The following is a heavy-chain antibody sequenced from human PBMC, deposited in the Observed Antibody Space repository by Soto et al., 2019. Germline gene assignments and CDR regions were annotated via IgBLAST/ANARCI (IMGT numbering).Heavy chain of an antibody. CDR1: GGTFSSYA. CDR2: IDPIFGTA. V-gene: IGHV1-69*06. CDR3: ATGAWYFDL. Sequence: ASVKVSCKASGGTFSSYAISWVRQAPGQGLEWMGGIDPIFGTANYAQKFQGRVTMTEDTSTNTAYMELSSLRSEDTAVYYCATGAWYFDLWGRGTLVTVSS. J-gene: IGHJ2*01.